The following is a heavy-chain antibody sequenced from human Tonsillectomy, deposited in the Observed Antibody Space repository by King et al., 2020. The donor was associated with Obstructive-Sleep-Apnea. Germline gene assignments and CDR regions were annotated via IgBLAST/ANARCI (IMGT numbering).Heavy chain of an antibody. D-gene: IGHD5-24*01. CDR3: AREGRDGYINWFDY. V-gene: IGHV3-48*04. Sequence: VQLVESGGGLVQPGGSLRLSCAASGFTFSSYSMNWVRQAPGKGLGWVSYISSSSSTIYYADSVKGRFTSSRDNAKNSLYLQMNSLRAEDTAVYYCAREGRDGYINWFDYWGQGTLVTVSS. CDR1: GFTFSSYS. J-gene: IGHJ5*01. CDR2: ISSSSSTI.